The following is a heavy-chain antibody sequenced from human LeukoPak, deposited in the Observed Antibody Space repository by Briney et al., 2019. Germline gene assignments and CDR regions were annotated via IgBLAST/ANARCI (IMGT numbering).Heavy chain of an antibody. V-gene: IGHV3-30*02. CDR1: GFTFSSYG. J-gene: IGHJ6*03. Sequence: GGSLRLSCAASGFTFSSYGMHWVRQAPGKGLEWVAFIRYDGSNKYYADSVKGRFTISRDNSKNTLYLQMNSLRAEDTAVYYCARDCGGDCYYYYYYYMDVWGKGTTVTVSS. CDR2: IRYDGSNK. D-gene: IGHD2-21*02. CDR3: ARDCGGDCYYYYYYYMDV.